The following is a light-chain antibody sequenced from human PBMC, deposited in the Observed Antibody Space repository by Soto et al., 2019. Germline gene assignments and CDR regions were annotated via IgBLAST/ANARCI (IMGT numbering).Light chain of an antibody. V-gene: IGLV1-44*01. Sequence: VLTQPPSASGTPGQRVTISCSGSSSNIGSNTVNWYQQLPGTAPELLIYSNNQRPSGVPDRFSGSKSGTSASLAISGLQSEDEADYYCAAWDDSLNGLYVFGTGTKVTVL. CDR3: AAWDDSLNGLYV. CDR1: SSNIGSNT. J-gene: IGLJ1*01. CDR2: SNN.